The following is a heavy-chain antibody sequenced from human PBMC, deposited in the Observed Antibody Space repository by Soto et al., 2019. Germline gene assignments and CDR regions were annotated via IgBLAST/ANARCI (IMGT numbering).Heavy chain of an antibody. D-gene: IGHD3-10*02. J-gene: IGHJ6*03. CDR3: ARDKIVREAPELFGYYYYMDV. CDR1: GFTFSSYS. Sequence: EVQLVESGGGLVKPGGSLRLSCAASGFTFSSYSMNWVRQAPGKGLEWVSSISSSSSYIYYADSVKGRFTISRDNAKNSLYLQMNSLRAEDTAVYYCARDKIVREAPELFGYYYYMDVWGKGTPVTVSS. CDR2: ISSSSSYI. V-gene: IGHV3-21*01.